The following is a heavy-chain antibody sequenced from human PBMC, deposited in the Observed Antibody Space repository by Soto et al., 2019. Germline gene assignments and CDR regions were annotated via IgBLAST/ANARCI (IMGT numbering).Heavy chain of an antibody. CDR2: ISSSSSYI. CDR3: ARDPPLGYCSGGSCLDAFDI. Sequence: EVQLVESGGGLVKPGGSLRLPCAASGLTFSSYRMNWFPKAPGKGLEWVSSISSSSSYIYNADSVKGRFTISRDNAKNSLYLQTNSLRAEDTAVYYCARDPPLGYCSGGSCLDAFDIWGQGTMVTVSS. J-gene: IGHJ3*02. V-gene: IGHV3-21*01. CDR1: GLTFSSYR. D-gene: IGHD2-15*01.